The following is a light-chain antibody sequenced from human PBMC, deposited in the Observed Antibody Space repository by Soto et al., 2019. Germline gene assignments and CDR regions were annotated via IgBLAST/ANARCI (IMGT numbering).Light chain of an antibody. CDR2: DAS. Sequence: EVGMTQSPATLSVYTGERTTLSFRASQSVSRILAWYQQKPGQAPRLLIYDASTRATAIPARFSGSGSGTEFTLTLSSLQSEDFATYYCQQYNNWLTWTFGQGTKADIK. V-gene: IGKV3-15*01. CDR3: QQYNNWLTWT. CDR1: QSVSRI. J-gene: IGKJ1*01.